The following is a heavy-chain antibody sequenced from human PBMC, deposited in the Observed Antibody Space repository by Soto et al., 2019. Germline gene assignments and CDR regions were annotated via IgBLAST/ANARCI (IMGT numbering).Heavy chain of an antibody. CDR3: ARVRLGELSLGY. D-gene: IGHD3-16*02. CDR2: VGSSGTTI. CDR1: GFTFSTYS. J-gene: IGHJ4*02. V-gene: IGHV3-48*02. Sequence: GGALRLSCATSGFTFSTYSMSWVRQAPGKGLEWVSHVGSSGTTIYHADSVKGRFTVSRDNAKNSLYLQMSSLRDEDTAVYHCARVRLGELSLGYWGQGTLVTVSS.